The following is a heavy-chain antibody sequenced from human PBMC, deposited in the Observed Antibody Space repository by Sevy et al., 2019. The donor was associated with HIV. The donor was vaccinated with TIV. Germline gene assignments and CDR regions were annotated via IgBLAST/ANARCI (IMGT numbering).Heavy chain of an antibody. CDR2: ISSSGSTI. CDR1: GFTFSSYE. J-gene: IGHJ4*02. D-gene: IGHD3-3*01. V-gene: IGHV3-48*03. Sequence: GGSLRLSCAASGFTFSSYEMNWVRQAPGKGLEWVSYISSSGSTIYYADSVKGRFIISRDNAKNSLYLQMNSLRAEDTAVYYCASAGTIFGVVIPDYWGQGTLVTVSS. CDR3: ASAGTIFGVVIPDY.